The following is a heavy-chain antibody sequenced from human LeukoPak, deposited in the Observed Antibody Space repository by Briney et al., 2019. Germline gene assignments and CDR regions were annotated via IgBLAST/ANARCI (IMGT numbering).Heavy chain of an antibody. CDR2: IYYSVRT. Sequence: SETLSLTCSVSGASISSHYWSWIRQPPGKGLEWIGYIYYSVRTNHNPSLKSRVTISVDTSKNQFSLKLSSMTAADTAVYYCARGRLARSPYFDYWGQGTLVTVSS. CDR3: ARGRLARSPYFDY. V-gene: IGHV4-59*08. CDR1: GASISSHY. J-gene: IGHJ4*02. D-gene: IGHD6-19*01.